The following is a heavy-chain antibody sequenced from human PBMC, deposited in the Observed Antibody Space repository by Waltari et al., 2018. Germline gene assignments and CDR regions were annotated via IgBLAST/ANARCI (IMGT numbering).Heavy chain of an antibody. Sequence: QVQLQESGPGLVKPSQTLSLTCTVSGGSISSGDYYWSWIHQHPGKGLEWIGYSHYSGGAYYNPSLKSLVTISVDTSKNQFSLKLSSVTAADTAVYYCARAQYSGYDYYFDYWGQGTLVTVSS. V-gene: IGHV4-31*01. J-gene: IGHJ4*02. CDR1: GGSISSGDYY. CDR3: ARAQYSGYDYYFDY. D-gene: IGHD5-12*01. CDR2: SHYSGGA.